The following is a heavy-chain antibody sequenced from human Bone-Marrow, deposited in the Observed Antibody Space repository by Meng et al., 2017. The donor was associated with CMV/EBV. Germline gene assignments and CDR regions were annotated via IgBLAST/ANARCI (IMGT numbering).Heavy chain of an antibody. CDR2: IIPIFGTA. J-gene: IGHJ4*02. CDR3: ARAWGGAQLDY. D-gene: IGHD3-16*01. V-gene: IGHV1-69*01. Sequence: SCQASGGTFSSYAIRWVRQAPGHGLEWMGGIIPIFGTANYAQKFQGRVTITADESTSTAYMELSSLRSEDTAVYYCARAWGGAQLDYWGQGTLVTVSS. CDR1: GGTFSSYA.